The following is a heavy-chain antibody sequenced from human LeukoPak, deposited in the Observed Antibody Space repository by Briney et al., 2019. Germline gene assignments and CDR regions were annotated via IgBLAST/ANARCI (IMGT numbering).Heavy chain of an antibody. Sequence: GGSLRLSCAASGFTFSSYAMSWVRRAPGKGLEWASTITGSGGTTNYADSVKGRFTISRDNSKNTLSLQVNSRSAEDTAVYYCAKGRYCDSTTCAYHGLDVWGQGTTVTVSS. CDR1: GFTFSSYA. CDR2: ITGSGGTT. D-gene: IGHD2-2*01. V-gene: IGHV3-23*01. CDR3: AKGRYCDSTTCAYHGLDV. J-gene: IGHJ6*02.